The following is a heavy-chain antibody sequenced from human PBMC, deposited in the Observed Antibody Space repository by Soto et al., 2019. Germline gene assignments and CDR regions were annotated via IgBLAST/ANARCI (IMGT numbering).Heavy chain of an antibody. CDR1: GFPFSIYS. V-gene: IGHV3-48*02. D-gene: IGHD6-19*01. J-gene: IGHJ4*02. CDR2: ITSDTNTI. CDR3: ARSVEGHFDY. Sequence: EVQLVESGGGLVQPGGSLRLTCAASGFPFSIYSMNWVRQAPGKGLEWSSYITSDTNTIKYADSVKGRFTISRDNAKNLVYLQRNSRRDEDAAVYFCARSVEGHFDYWGQGTVVTVSS.